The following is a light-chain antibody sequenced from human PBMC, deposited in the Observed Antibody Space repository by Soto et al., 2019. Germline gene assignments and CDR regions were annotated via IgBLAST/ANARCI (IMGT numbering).Light chain of an antibody. V-gene: IGKV3-15*01. J-gene: IGKJ1*01. Sequence: EIVMTQSPATLSVSPGERATLSCRASQSVSSNLAWYQQKHGQAPRLLIYDASTRATGIPARFSGSWSGAEFTPTISSLQSEDFAVYYCQQYNNWPLWTFGQGTKVEIK. CDR2: DAS. CDR3: QQYNNWPLWT. CDR1: QSVSSN.